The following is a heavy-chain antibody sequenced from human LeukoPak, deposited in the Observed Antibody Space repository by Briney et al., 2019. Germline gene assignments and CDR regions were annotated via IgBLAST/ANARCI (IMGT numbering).Heavy chain of an antibody. CDR3: AIFDFFQRKRVMVGELLYGGVY. Sequence: ASVKVSCKASGYTFTGYYMHWVRQAPGQGLEWMGWINPNSGGTNYAQKFQGRVTMTRDTSISTAYMELSRLRSDDTAVYYCAIFDFFQRKRVMVGELLYGGVYWGQGTLVTVSS. D-gene: IGHD3-10*02. V-gene: IGHV1-2*02. CDR2: INPNSGGT. CDR1: GYTFTGYY. J-gene: IGHJ4*02.